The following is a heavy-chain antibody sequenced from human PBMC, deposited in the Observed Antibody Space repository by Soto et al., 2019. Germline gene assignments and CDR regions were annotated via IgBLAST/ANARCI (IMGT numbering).Heavy chain of an antibody. CDR2: ISYDGSNK. D-gene: IGHD6-19*01. Sequence: LRLSCTASGFTFSSYAMHWVRQAPGKGLEWVAVISYDGSNKYYADSVKGRFTISRDNSKNTLYLQMNSLRAEDTAVYYCARVDSSGWIYYYYGMDVWGQGTTVTVSS. V-gene: IGHV3-30-3*01. J-gene: IGHJ6*02. CDR3: ARVDSSGWIYYYYGMDV. CDR1: GFTFSSYA.